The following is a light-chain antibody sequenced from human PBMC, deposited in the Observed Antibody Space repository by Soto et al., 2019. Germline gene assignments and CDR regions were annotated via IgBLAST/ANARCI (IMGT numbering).Light chain of an antibody. CDR2: DVS. CDR3: SSYTSSSLYV. Sequence: QSALTQPASVSGSPGQSITISCTGTSSDVGGYNYVSWYQQHPGKAPKVMIYDVSNRPSGVSNRFSGSKSGNTAPLTISGLQAEDEADYYCSSYTSSSLYVFGTGTKVTVL. V-gene: IGLV2-14*01. J-gene: IGLJ1*01. CDR1: SSDVGGYNY.